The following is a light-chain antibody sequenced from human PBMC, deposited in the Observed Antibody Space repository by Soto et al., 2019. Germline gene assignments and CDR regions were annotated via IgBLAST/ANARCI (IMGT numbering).Light chain of an antibody. CDR2: DVS. CDR3: FSYTRSSTWV. CDR1: SSDVGSYNY. V-gene: IGLV2-14*03. Sequence: QSALTQPASVSGSPGQSITISCTGTSSDVGSYNYVSWYQQHPGKAPKLMIYDVSNRPSGVSNRFSGSKSGNTASLTMSGLQAEDEADYYCFSYTRSSTWVFGGGTKLTVL. J-gene: IGLJ3*02.